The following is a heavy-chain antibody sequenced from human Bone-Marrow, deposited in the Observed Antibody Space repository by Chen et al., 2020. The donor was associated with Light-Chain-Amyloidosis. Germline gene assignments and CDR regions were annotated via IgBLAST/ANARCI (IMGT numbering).Heavy chain of an antibody. V-gene: IGHV3-30*18. CDR3: AKDLQTYGDYDYYYYGLDV. CDR1: GFTFRTYG. J-gene: IGHJ6*02. CDR2: ISDDENNQ. Sequence: QVQLVESGGGVVQPGKSLRLSCAASGFTFRTYGMHWVRQAPGKGLEWVALISDDENNQYYSDSVKGRFTISRDNSKNTVYLQMNSLRLEDTALYYCAKDLQTYGDYDYYYYGLDVWGQGTAVTVSS. D-gene: IGHD4-17*01.